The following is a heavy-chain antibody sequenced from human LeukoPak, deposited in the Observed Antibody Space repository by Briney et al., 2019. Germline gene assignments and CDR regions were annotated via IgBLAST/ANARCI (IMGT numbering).Heavy chain of an antibody. V-gene: IGHV3-23*01. Sequence: TGGSLRLSCAASGFTFSTYAMTWVRQAPGKGLDWVSTISGSGDITYYADSVEGRFTISRDNSKNTLYLQMNSLRAEDTAVYYCAKVLHAEIYYFDCWGQGTLVTVSS. CDR2: ISGSGDIT. D-gene: IGHD5-24*01. CDR1: GFTFSTYA. J-gene: IGHJ4*02. CDR3: AKVLHAEIYYFDC.